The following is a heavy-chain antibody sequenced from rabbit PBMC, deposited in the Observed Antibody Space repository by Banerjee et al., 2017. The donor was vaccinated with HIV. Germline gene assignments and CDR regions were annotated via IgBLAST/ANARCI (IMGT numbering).Heavy chain of an antibody. J-gene: IGHJ4*01. Sequence: QSLEESGGDLVKPGASLTLTCTASGFSFSSGYDMCWVRQAPGKGLEWIACIYAGSSGSTYYASWAKGRFTVSKTSSTTVTLQMTSLTAADTATYFCARDTYATATYVFYFNLWGQGTLVTVS. D-gene: IGHD6-1*01. CDR3: ARDTYATATYVFYFNL. CDR1: GFSFSSGYD. CDR2: IYAGSSGST. V-gene: IGHV1S40*01.